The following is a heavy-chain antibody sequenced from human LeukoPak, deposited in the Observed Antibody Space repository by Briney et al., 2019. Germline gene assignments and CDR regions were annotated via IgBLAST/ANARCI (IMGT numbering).Heavy chain of an antibody. CDR1: GFTFSSYW. V-gene: IGHV3-33*08. J-gene: IGHJ4*02. D-gene: IGHD6-19*01. CDR3: ARAMHDLYSSGWAPRY. Sequence: TGGPLRLSCAASGFTFSSYWMSWVRQAPGKGLEWVAVIWYDGSNKYYADSVKGRFTISRDNSKNTLYLQMNSLRAEDTAVYYCARAMHDLYSSGWAPRYWGQGTLVTVSS. CDR2: IWYDGSNK.